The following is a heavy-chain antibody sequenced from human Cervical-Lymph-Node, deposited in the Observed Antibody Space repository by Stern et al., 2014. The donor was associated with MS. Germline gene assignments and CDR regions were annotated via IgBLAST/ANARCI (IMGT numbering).Heavy chain of an antibody. CDR1: GYTFTSYY. Sequence: VQLEESGAEVKKPGASVKVSCKASGYTFTSYYMHWVRQAPGQGLEWMGKINPISFTTSYAQKFQCRVTLTRDTSTSTVYMELSSLRSEDTAVYYWAREVAGHRLGMMDVWGQGTTVTVSS. CDR3: AREVAGHRLGMMDV. D-gene: IGHD6-19*01. V-gene: IGHV1-46*01. J-gene: IGHJ6*02. CDR2: INPISFTT.